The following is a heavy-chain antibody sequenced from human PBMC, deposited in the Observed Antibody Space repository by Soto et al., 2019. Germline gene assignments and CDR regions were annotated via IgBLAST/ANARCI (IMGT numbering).Heavy chain of an antibody. Sequence: LRLSCAASGFTFSSYAMNWVRQAPGKGLEWVALISYDGSNKYYADSVRGRFTISRDSSTNTLFLQMNSLRAADTAVYYCGRCTSTSCHMGSDYWGQGTLVTVSS. CDR2: ISYDGSNK. D-gene: IGHD2-2*02. CDR3: GRCTSTSCHMGSDY. V-gene: IGHV3-30-3*01. J-gene: IGHJ4*02. CDR1: GFTFSSYA.